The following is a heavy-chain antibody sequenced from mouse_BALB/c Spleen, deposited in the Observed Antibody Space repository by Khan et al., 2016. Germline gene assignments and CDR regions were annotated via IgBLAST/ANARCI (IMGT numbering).Heavy chain of an antibody. Sequence: EVELVESGGGLVQPGGSLRLSCATSGCTFTDYYMSWVRQPPGKALEWLGFIRNKANGYTTEYSASVKGRFTISRDNSQSIVYLQMNTLRAEDSASVKGQFTISQDNSQTIVHLQVSTLRAEDSATCCCARDGYCVDAMDYWGQGTSVTVSS. CDR1: GCTFTDYY. V-gene: IGHV7-3*02. CDR3: QFTISQDNSQTIVHLQVSTLRAEDSATCCCARDGYCVDAMDY. J-gene: IGHJ4*01. CDR2: IRNKANGYTT. D-gene: IGHD2-3*01.